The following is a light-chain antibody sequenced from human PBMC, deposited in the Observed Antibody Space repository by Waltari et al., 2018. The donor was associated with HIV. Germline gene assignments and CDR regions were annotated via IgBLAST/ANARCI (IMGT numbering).Light chain of an antibody. CDR3: QQYTSFPLT. V-gene: IGKV1-16*02. Sequence: DVQMTQSPSSLSASIGDRVIISCRASQDITNLLAWFQQRPVKAPKSLIYGASTLQTGVPSSKFSGAGSGTDFTLTITDLQPEDVATYYCQQYTSFPLTFGGGTTVEI. CDR1: QDITNL. CDR2: GAS. J-gene: IGKJ4*01.